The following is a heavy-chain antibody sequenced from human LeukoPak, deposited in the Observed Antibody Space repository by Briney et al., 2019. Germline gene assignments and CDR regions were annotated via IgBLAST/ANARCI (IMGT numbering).Heavy chain of an antibody. Sequence: TGGSLRLSCAASGFTFSGYEMNWVRQAPGKGLEWVSYISSSGSTIYYADSVKGRFTISRDNAKNSLYLQMNSLRAEDAAVYYCARDLVVRGRWSWFDPWGQGTLVTVSS. J-gene: IGHJ5*02. D-gene: IGHD3-10*01. CDR3: ARDLVVRGRWSWFDP. CDR2: ISSSGSTI. V-gene: IGHV3-48*03. CDR1: GFTFSGYE.